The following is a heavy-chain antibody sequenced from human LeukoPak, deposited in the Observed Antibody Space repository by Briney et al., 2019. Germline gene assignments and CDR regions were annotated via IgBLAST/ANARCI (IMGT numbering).Heavy chain of an antibody. Sequence: GGSLRLSCAASGFTVSSYAMHWVRQPIGKGLEWVSALGIAGDTFYPGSVKGRFTISRESARNSLYLQMNSLRAEDTAMYYCARQMQSHGNFDSWGQGTLVTVSS. CDR2: LGIAGDT. CDR1: GFTVSSYA. D-gene: IGHD1-26*01. CDR3: ARQMQSHGNFDS. J-gene: IGHJ4*02. V-gene: IGHV3-13*01.